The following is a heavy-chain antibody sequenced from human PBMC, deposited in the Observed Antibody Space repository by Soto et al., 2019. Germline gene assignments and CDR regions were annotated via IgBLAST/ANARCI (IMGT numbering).Heavy chain of an antibody. Sequence: ESGGGVVQPGRSLRLSCAASGFTFSSYAMHWVRQAPGKGLEWVAVISYDGSNKYYADSVKGRFTISRDNSKNTLYLQMNSLRAEDTAVYYCARGYDFWSGYYSGGPWFDPWGQGTLVTVSS. V-gene: IGHV3-30-3*01. J-gene: IGHJ5*02. D-gene: IGHD3-3*01. CDR2: ISYDGSNK. CDR3: ARGYDFWSGYYSGGPWFDP. CDR1: GFTFSSYA.